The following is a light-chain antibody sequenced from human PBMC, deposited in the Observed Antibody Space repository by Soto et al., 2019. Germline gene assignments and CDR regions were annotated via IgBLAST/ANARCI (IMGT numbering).Light chain of an antibody. CDR1: QGISNW. CDR3: QQTNTFLPLT. CDR2: GAS. V-gene: IGKV1-12*01. J-gene: IGKJ4*01. Sequence: DIQVTQSPSSVSASVGDRVTITGRASQGISNWLAWYQQQPGKAPKLLIYGASSLQSGVPSRFSGGGSGTHFTLIISSLQPEDFATYYCQQTNTFLPLTFGGGTKVEI.